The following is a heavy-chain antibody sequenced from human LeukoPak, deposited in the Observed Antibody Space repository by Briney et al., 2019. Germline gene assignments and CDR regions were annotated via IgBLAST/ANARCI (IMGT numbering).Heavy chain of an antibody. D-gene: IGHD6-19*01. CDR1: GFTFSSYS. Sequence: GGSLRPSCAASGFTFSSYSMNWVRQAPGKGLEWVSYISSSSSTIYYADSVKGRFTISRDNAKNSLYLQMNSLRAEDTAVYYCASETGYSSGRAIDYWGQGTLVTVSS. J-gene: IGHJ4*02. CDR2: ISSSSSTI. V-gene: IGHV3-48*01. CDR3: ASETGYSSGRAIDY.